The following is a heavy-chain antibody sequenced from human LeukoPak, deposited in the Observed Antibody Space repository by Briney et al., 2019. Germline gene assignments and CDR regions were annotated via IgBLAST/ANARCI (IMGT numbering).Heavy chain of an antibody. CDR3: ASSGSYRFDY. Sequence: GGSLRLSCAASGFTFSSYTMNWVRQAPGKGLEWVSHITASGTAMFYADSVKGRFTISRGNAKNSLYLQMNSLRDEDTAVYYCASSGSYRFDYWGQGALVTVSS. CDR1: GFTFSSYT. CDR2: ITASGTAM. D-gene: IGHD1-26*01. J-gene: IGHJ4*02. V-gene: IGHV3-48*02.